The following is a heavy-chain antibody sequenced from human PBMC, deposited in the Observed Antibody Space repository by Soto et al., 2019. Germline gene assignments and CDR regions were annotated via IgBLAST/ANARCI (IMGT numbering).Heavy chain of an antibody. V-gene: IGHV4-31*03. CDR2: IYYSGST. CDR1: GGSISSGGYY. Sequence: SETLSLTCTVSGGSISSGGYYWSWIRQHPGKGLEWIGYIYYSGSTYYNPSLKSRVTISVDTSRNQFSLKLSSVTAADTAVYYCARGTTVVTPTSCGMDVWGQGTTVTVSS. CDR3: ARGTTVVTPTSCGMDV. D-gene: IGHD4-17*01. J-gene: IGHJ6*02.